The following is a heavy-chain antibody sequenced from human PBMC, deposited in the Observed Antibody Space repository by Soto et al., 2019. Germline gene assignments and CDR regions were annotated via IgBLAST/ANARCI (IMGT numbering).Heavy chain of an antibody. D-gene: IGHD3-16*01. CDR3: GEVDRWGHQKAFFDY. CDR2: ISGSGGST. V-gene: IGHV3-23*01. CDR1: GFSFSSYA. Sequence: GGSLRLSCAASGFSFSSYAMTWVRQAPGKGLEWVSTISGSGGSTYYADSVKGRFTISRDNSKNTLFLQMNSLRAEDTASDYCGEVDRWGHQKAFFDYWGQGTLVTVSS. J-gene: IGHJ4*02.